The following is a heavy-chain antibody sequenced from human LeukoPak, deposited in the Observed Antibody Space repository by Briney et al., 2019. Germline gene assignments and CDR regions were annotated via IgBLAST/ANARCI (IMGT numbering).Heavy chain of an antibody. D-gene: IGHD3-10*01. V-gene: IGHV3-7*01. CDR1: GFPFDRYW. Sequence: GGSLRLSCVASGFPFDRYWMSWVRQAPGKGLEWVANIKHDGREKNFVDSVKGRFTISRDNAKNSLYLQMNSLRAEDTAVYYCARDRGLIAAAHFDYWGQGTLVTASS. CDR2: IKHDGREK. J-gene: IGHJ4*02. CDR3: ARDRGLIAAAHFDY.